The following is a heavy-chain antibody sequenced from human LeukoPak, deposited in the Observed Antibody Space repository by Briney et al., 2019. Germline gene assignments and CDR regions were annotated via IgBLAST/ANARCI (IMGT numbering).Heavy chain of an antibody. CDR2: IKQDGSEK. CDR1: GFTFSSYW. V-gene: IGHV3-7*01. D-gene: IGHD2-15*01. J-gene: IGHJ4*02. CDR3: ARESPAAATDY. Sequence: PGGSLRLSCAASGFTFSSYWMSWVRQAPGKGLEWVANIKQDGSEKYYVDSVKGRFTISRDDAKNSLYLQMNSLRAEDTAVYYCARESPAAATDYWGQGTLVTVSS.